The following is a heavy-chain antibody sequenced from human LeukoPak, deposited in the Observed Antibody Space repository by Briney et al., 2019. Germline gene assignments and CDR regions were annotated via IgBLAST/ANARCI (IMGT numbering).Heavy chain of an antibody. CDR2: ISYDGSNK. Sequence: SGRSLRLSCAASGFSFSSYAMHWVRQAPGKGLEWVAVISYDGSNKCYADSVKGRFTISRDNSKNTLYLQMNSLRAEDTAVYYCARGVSMAQPHIDYWGQGTLVTVSS. V-gene: IGHV3-30-3*01. D-gene: IGHD2/OR15-2a*01. CDR3: ARGVSMAQPHIDY. J-gene: IGHJ4*02. CDR1: GFSFSSYA.